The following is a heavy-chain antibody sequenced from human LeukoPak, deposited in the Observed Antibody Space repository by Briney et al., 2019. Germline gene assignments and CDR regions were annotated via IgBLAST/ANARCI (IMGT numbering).Heavy chain of an antibody. CDR3: ARPFIETPSLGALDY. V-gene: IGHV1-2*02. D-gene: IGHD4-23*01. J-gene: IGHJ4*02. CDR2: INPDSGGT. Sequence: ASVKVSCKASGYTFTDYFMHWVRQAPGQGLEWMGWINPDSGGTNYAQNFQGRVTMTRDTSISTAYMELSRLRSDDTAVYYCARPFIETPSLGALDYWGQGTLVTVSS. CDR1: GYTFTDYF.